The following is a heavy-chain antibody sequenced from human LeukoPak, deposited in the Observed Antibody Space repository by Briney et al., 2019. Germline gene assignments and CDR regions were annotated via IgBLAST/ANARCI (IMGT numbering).Heavy chain of an antibody. Sequence: ASVKVSCKASGYTFTSYGISWVRQAPGQGLEWMGWISAYNGNTNYAQKLQGRVTVTTDTSTSTAYMELRSLRSDDTAVYYCAKSYSSGSYGGFDYWGQGTLVTVSS. V-gene: IGHV1-18*01. D-gene: IGHD6-19*01. CDR1: GYTFTSYG. CDR3: AKSYSSGSYGGFDY. J-gene: IGHJ4*02. CDR2: ISAYNGNT.